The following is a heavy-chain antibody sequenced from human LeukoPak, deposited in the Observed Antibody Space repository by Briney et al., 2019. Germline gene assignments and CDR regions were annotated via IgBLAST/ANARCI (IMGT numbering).Heavy chain of an antibody. D-gene: IGHD2-2*01. CDR2: INHSGST. CDR1: GGSFSGYY. CDR3: ARVPRGYCSSTSCYFYYYYYYMDV. Sequence: SETLSLTCAVYGGSFSGYYWSWIRQPPGKGLEWIGEINHSGSTNYNPSLKSRVTISVDTSKNQLSLKLSSVTAADTAVYYCARVPRGYCSSTSCYFYYYYYYMDVWGKGTTVTVSS. V-gene: IGHV4-34*01. J-gene: IGHJ6*03.